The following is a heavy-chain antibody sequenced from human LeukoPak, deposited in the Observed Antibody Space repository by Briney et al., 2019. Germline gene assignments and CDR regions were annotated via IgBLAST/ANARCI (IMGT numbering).Heavy chain of an antibody. CDR3: ARDPGYYDSSGYNRGYYFDY. CDR2: IYHSGST. D-gene: IGHD3-22*01. J-gene: IGHJ4*02. CDR1: GFTFSSYS. V-gene: IGHV4-38-2*02. Sequence: GSLRLSCAASGFTFSSYSMNWIRQPPGKGLEWIGSIYHSGSTYYNPSLKSRVTISVDTSKNQFSLKLSSVTAADTAVYYCARDPGYYDSSGYNRGYYFDYWGQGTLVTVSS.